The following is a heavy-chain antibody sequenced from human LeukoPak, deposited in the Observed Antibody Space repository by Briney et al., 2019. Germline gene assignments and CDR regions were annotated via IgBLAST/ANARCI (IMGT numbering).Heavy chain of an antibody. CDR2: TYYRSKWYN. CDR3: AREYYDILTGYSNFDY. D-gene: IGHD3-9*01. J-gene: IGHJ4*02. Sequence: SQTLSLTCAISGDSVSSNSAAWNWIRQSPSRGLEWLGRTYYRSKWYNDYAVSVKSRITINPDTSKNQLSLQLNSVTPEDTAVYYCAREYYDILTGYSNFDYWGQGTLVTVSS. V-gene: IGHV6-1*01. CDR1: GDSVSSNSAA.